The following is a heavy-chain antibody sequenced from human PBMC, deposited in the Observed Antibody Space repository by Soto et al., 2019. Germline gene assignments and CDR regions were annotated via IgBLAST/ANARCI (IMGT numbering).Heavy chain of an antibody. V-gene: IGHV1-46*01. Sequence: ASVKVSCKASGYTFTSYYMHWVRQAPGQGLEWMGIINPSGGSTSYAQKFQGRVTMTRDTSTSTVYMELSSLRSEDTAVYYCARARGCGGDCYAYYYYGMDVWGKGTTVTVSS. J-gene: IGHJ6*04. CDR3: ARARGCGGDCYAYYYYGMDV. D-gene: IGHD2-21*02. CDR2: INPSGGST. CDR1: GYTFTSYY.